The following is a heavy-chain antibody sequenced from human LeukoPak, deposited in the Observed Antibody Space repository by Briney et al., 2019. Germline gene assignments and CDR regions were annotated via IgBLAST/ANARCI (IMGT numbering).Heavy chain of an antibody. V-gene: IGHV3-74*01. CDR1: GFTFSSYW. CDR3: ARAPSEIGGYYPEYFRH. D-gene: IGHD3-22*01. CDR2: IKSDGST. Sequence: GGSLRLSCAASGFTFSSYWMHWLRQAPGKGLVWVSRIKSDGSTNYADSVKGRFTISRDNAKNTVSLQMNSLRAEDTGVYYCARAPSEIGGYYPEYFRHWGQGTLVTVSS. J-gene: IGHJ1*01.